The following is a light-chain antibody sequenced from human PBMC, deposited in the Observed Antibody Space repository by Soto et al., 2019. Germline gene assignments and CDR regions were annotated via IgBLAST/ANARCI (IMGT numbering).Light chain of an antibody. V-gene: IGKV3-15*01. CDR1: QRVSSS. Sequence: EIVMTQSPATLSVSPGERATLSCRASQRVSSSLAWYQQKPGQAPRLLIYGSSTRATGIPARFSGSGSGTEFTLTISSLQSEDFAVYYCQQYNNWWRFGQGTKVDIK. CDR3: QQYNNWWR. CDR2: GSS. J-gene: IGKJ1*01.